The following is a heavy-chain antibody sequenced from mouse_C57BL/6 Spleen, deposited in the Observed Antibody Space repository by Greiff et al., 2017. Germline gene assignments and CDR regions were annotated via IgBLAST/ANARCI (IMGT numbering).Heavy chain of an antibody. CDR1: GFTFSSYA. D-gene: IGHD1-1*01. Sequence: EVKLMESGEGLVKPGGSLKLSCAASGFTFSSYAMSWVRQTPEKRLEWVAYISSGGDYIYYADTVKGRFTISRDNARNTLYLQMSSLKSEDTAMYYCTREDYGSSSYYAMDYWGQGTSVTVSS. CDR3: TREDYGSSSYYAMDY. CDR2: ISSGGDYI. J-gene: IGHJ4*01. V-gene: IGHV5-9-1*02.